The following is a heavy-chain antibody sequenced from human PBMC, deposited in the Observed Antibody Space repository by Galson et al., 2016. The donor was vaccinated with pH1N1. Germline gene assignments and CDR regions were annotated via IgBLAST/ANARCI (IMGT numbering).Heavy chain of an antibody. CDR2: FDPQDGET. J-gene: IGHJ4*02. CDR3: ATDLYFYGSLRKLYFDH. CDR1: GYTLSQIS. V-gene: IGHV1-24*01. D-gene: IGHD3-10*01. Sequence: SVKVSCKVSGYTLSQISIHWVRQAPGKGLEWMGGFDPQDGETIYAQKFQGRVSMTEDTATDTAYMEMSSLRSDDTAVYYCATDLYFYGSLRKLYFDHWGQGALVTVSS.